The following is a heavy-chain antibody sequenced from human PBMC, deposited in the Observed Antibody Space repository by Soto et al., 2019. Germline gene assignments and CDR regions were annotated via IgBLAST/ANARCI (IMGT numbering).Heavy chain of an antibody. CDR1: GFAFNNYG. CDR3: AREDSIIVPAVSDF. V-gene: IGHV3-21*01. J-gene: IGHJ4*02. D-gene: IGHD2-2*01. Sequence: WSLRLSCTVSGFAFNNYGINWVRQAPGKGLEWVSSISKSDYTYYSDSVKGRFTISRDNAKNSVSLQMNTLRVEDTAVYYCAREDSIIVPAVSDFWGQGTLVTVS. CDR2: ISKSDYT.